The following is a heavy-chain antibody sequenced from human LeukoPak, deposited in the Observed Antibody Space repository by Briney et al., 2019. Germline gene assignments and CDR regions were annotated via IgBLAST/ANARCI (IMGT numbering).Heavy chain of an antibody. CDR3: ARVTYDRIQLWPSDDAFDI. J-gene: IGHJ3*02. CDR1: GYTFTSYG. Sequence: GASVKVSCKASGYTFTSYGISWVRQAPGQGLEWMGWISAYNGNTNYAQKLQGRVTMTTDTSTSTAYMELRSLRSDDTAVYYCARVTYDRIQLWPSDDAFDIWGQGTMVTVSS. CDR2: ISAYNGNT. D-gene: IGHD5-18*01. V-gene: IGHV1-18*01.